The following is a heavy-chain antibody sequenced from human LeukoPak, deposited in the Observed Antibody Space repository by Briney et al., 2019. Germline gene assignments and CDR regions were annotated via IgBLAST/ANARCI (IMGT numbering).Heavy chain of an antibody. V-gene: IGHV3-30*18. CDR3: AKTRPRFVVSGSVDY. CDR2: ISYDGSKK. CDR1: GFTFSSYS. J-gene: IGHJ4*02. Sequence: GSLRLSCAASGFTFSSYSMNWVRQAPGKGLEWVAVISYDGSKKDYADSVKGRFTISRDNSKNSLYLQMNTLTTEDTAVYYCAKTRPRFVVSGSVDYWGQGTLVTVSS. D-gene: IGHD2-21*01.